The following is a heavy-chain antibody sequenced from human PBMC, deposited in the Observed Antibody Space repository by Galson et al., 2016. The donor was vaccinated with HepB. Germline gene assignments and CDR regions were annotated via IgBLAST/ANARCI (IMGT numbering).Heavy chain of an antibody. Sequence: TLSLTCTVSGGSISSGAYYWSWIRQPAGRGLEWIGRVYSSGSTNYNPSLKTRVTISINTSKNQFSLRLSFVTAADTAVYYCAKSINIRWYSQDVLTYAMDVWGKGTTVTVSS. CDR2: VYSSGST. CDR1: GGSISSGAYY. V-gene: IGHV4-61*02. CDR3: AKSINIRWYSQDVLTYAMDV. D-gene: IGHD6-13*01. J-gene: IGHJ6*03.